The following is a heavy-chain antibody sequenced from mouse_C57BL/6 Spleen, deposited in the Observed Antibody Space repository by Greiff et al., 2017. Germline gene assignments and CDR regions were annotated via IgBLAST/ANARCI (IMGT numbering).Heavy chain of an antibody. J-gene: IGHJ3*01. Sequence: EVKLVESGEGLVKPGGSLKLSCAASGFTFSSYAMSWVRQTPEKRLEWVAYISSGGDYIYYADTVKGRFTISRDNARNTLYLQMSSLKSEDTAMYYCTREDDYDDAYWGQGTLVTVSA. CDR3: TREDDYDDAY. CDR1: GFTFSSYA. D-gene: IGHD2-4*01. CDR2: ISSGGDYI. V-gene: IGHV5-9-1*02.